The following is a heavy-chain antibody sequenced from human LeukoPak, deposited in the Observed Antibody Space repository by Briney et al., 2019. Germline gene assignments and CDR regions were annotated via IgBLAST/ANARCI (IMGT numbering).Heavy chain of an antibody. CDR2: INPNSGGT. J-gene: IGHJ4*02. Sequence: VASVKVSCKASGYTFTGYYMHWVRQAPGQGREWMGWINPNSGGTNYAQKFQGRVTMTRDTSISTAYMELSRLRSDDTAVYYCARVYPEGYYDSSGYYPYGYWGQGTLVTVSS. D-gene: IGHD3-22*01. CDR3: ARVYPEGYYDSSGYYPYGY. CDR1: GYTFTGYY. V-gene: IGHV1-2*02.